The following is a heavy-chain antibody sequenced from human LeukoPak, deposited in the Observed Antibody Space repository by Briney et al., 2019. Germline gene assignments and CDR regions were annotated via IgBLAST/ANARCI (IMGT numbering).Heavy chain of an antibody. CDR2: INHSGST. J-gene: IGHJ2*01. CDR3: ARVARGVIMPPWYFDL. Sequence: SETLSLTCAVYGGSFSGYYWSWIRQPPGKELEWIGEINHSGSTNYNPSLKSRVTISVDTSKNQFSLKLSSVTAADTAVYYCARVARGVIMPPWYFDLWGRGTLVTVSS. V-gene: IGHV4-34*01. D-gene: IGHD3-10*01. CDR1: GGSFSGYY.